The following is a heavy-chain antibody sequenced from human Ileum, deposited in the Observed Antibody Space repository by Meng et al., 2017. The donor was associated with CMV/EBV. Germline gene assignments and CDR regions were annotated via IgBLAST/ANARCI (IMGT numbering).Heavy chain of an antibody. CDR3: ARALIVPAAFDY. Sequence: ESLKISCAASGFTFTSYSMNWVRQAPGKGLEWIGYIYYSGSTNYNPSLKSRVTISVDTSKNQFSLKLSSVTAADTAVYYCARALIVPAAFDYWGQGTLVTVSS. D-gene: IGHD2-2*01. J-gene: IGHJ4*02. CDR1: GFTFTSYS. V-gene: IGHV4-59*01. CDR2: IYYSGST.